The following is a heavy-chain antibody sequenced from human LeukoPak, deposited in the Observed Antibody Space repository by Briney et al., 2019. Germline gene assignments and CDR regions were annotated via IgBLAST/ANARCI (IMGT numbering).Heavy chain of an antibody. CDR2: INPNSGGT. CDR3: ARGHMVRGVMGYYYYYMDV. Sequence: ASVKVSCTASGYTFTGYYMHWVRQAPGQGLEWMGWINPNSGGTNYAQKFQGRVTMTRDTSISTAYVELSRLRADDTAVYYCARGHMVRGVMGYYYYYMDVWGKGTTVTVSS. CDR1: GYTFTGYY. D-gene: IGHD3-10*01. J-gene: IGHJ6*03. V-gene: IGHV1-2*02.